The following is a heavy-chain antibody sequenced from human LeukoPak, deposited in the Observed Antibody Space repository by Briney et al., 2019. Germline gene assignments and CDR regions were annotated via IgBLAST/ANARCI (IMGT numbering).Heavy chain of an antibody. V-gene: IGHV4-4*07. J-gene: IGHJ6*03. D-gene: IGHD2-2*02. CDR1: GGSISSYY. CDR2: IYTSGST. CDR3: ARGGCSSTSCYTNHYYYYYMDV. Sequence: PSETLSLTCTVSGGSISSYYWSWIRQPAGKGLEWIGRIYTSGSTNYNPSLKSRVTMSVDTSKNQFSLKLSSVTAADTAVYYCARGGCSSTSCYTNHYYYYYMDVWGKGTTVTVSS.